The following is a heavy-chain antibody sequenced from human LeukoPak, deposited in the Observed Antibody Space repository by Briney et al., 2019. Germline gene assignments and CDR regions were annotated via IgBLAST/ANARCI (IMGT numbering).Heavy chain of an antibody. CDR3: AGGMGWVSDY. D-gene: IGHD6-19*01. Sequence: GGSLRLSCAASRYSFRSYWMSWVSQAPGKGLEWVANIESDGSEKNYADSVKGRFTISRDNAKNSLYLQMDSLRAEDTAVYYCAGGMGWVSDYWGQGALVTVSS. CDR1: RYSFRSYW. J-gene: IGHJ4*02. CDR2: IESDGSEK. V-gene: IGHV3-7*03.